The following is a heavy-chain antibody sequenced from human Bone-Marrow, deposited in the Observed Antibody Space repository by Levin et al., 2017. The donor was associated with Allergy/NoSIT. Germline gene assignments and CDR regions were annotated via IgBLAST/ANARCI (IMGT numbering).Heavy chain of an antibody. J-gene: IGHJ4*02. V-gene: IGHV1-2*02. CDR1: GYSFTDYF. Sequence: ASVKVSCKTSGYSFTDYFIHWVRQAPGQGLGWMGWISPHGGTTKYPQKFQGRVTMTSDTSISTAYLELSSLRSDDTAVYYCARYPKSGPVPFDSWGQGTLLIVSS. D-gene: IGHD1-14*01. CDR3: ARYPKSGPVPFDS. CDR2: ISPHGGTT.